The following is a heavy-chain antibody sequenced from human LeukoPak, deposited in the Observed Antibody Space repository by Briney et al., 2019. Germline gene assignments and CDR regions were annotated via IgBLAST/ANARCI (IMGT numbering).Heavy chain of an antibody. Sequence: GGSLRLSCAASGFSFNIYAMGWVRQAPGKGLEWVSVIGSGSVDKHYADTVRGRFDISRDNSKNTLYLQMSSLRAEDTALYYCSKDPHVDTPLVPYNWFDPWGQGTLVTVSS. CDR1: GFSFNIYA. CDR3: SKDPHVDTPLVPYNWFDP. J-gene: IGHJ5*02. V-gene: IGHV3-23*01. CDR2: IGSGSVDK. D-gene: IGHD5-18*01.